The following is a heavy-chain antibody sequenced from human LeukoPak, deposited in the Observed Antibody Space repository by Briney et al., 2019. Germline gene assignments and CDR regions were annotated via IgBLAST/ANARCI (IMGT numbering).Heavy chain of an antibody. CDR2: IYYSGST. CDR1: GGSISTYY. Sequence: SETLSLTCTVSGGSISTYYWSWIRQPPGKGLEWIGYIYYSGSTNYNPSLKSRVTISVDTSKNQFSLKLSSVAAADTAVYYCARGAAAAGTSFNYFDYWGQGTLVTVSS. V-gene: IGHV4-59*01. CDR3: ARGAAAAGTSFNYFDY. D-gene: IGHD6-13*01. J-gene: IGHJ4*02.